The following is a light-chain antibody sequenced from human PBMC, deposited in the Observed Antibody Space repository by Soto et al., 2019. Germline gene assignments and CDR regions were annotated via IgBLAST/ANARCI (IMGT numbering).Light chain of an antibody. CDR3: QQFNYWPPIT. CDR2: GAS. J-gene: IGKJ5*01. Sequence: EIVLTQSPATLSVSPGERAARCCRASQSVSSNLAWYQQIPGRAPRLLIYGASTRASGIPARFSASGSGTEFTLTISSLQSEDFAVYYCQQFNYWPPITFGQGTRLEIK. CDR1: QSVSSN. V-gene: IGKV3-15*01.